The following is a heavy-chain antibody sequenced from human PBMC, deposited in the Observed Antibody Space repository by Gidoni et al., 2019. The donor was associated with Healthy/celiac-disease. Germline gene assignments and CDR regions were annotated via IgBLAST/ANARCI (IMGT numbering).Heavy chain of an antibody. J-gene: IGHJ4*02. CDR1: GFTFSSYA. V-gene: IGHV3-30*01. D-gene: IGHD5-18*01. CDR2: ISYDGSNK. Sequence: QVQLVESGGGVVQPGRSLRLSCAASGFTFSSYAMHWVRQAPGKGLEWVAVISYDGSNKYYADSVKGRFTISRDNSKNTLYLQMNSLRAEDTAVYYCATLGGLQLYDYWGQGTLVTVSS. CDR3: ATLGGLQLYDY.